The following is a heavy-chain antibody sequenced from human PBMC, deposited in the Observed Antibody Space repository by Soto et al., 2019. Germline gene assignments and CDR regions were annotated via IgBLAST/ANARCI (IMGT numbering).Heavy chain of an antibody. CDR1: GFTFSNYD. D-gene: IGHD3-16*01. CDR3: ARGGLYI. V-gene: IGHV3-13*01. J-gene: IGHJ4*02. Sequence: EVQLVESGGGLVQPGGSLRLSCAASGFTFSNYDMHWVRQTTGKGLEWVSGIGTAGDTYYSGSVKGRFSISREDAKNSFYLQMNSLRAEDTAVYYCARGGLYICGQGTLVTVSS. CDR2: IGTAGDT.